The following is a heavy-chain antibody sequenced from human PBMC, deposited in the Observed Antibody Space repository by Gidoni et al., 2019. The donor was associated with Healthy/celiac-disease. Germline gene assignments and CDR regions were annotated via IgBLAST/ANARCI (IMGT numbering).Heavy chain of an antibody. D-gene: IGHD1-26*01. J-gene: IGHJ4*02. CDR1: GFTFSSYA. CDR3: AKDRESYYFDY. V-gene: IGHV3-23*01. CDR2: ISGSGGST. Sequence: EVQLLESGGGLVQPGGSLRLSCAASGFTFSSYAMSWVRQAPGKGLEWVSAISGSGGSTYYADSVKGRFTISKNTLYLQMNSLRAEDTAVYYCAKDRESYYFDYWGQGTLVTVSS.